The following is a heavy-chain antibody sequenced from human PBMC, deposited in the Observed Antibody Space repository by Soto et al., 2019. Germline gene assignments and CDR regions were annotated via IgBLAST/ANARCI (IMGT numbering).Heavy chain of an antibody. J-gene: IGHJ4*02. Sequence: SETLSLTCAVSGYSISISNWCGWIRQPPGKGLEWIGYIYYSGSTYYNPSLKSRVTMSVDTSKNQFSLKLSSVTAVDTAVYYCARSGHYYDSSGPRTYYFDYWGQGTLVTVSS. CDR2: IYYSGST. V-gene: IGHV4-28*01. CDR1: GYSISISNW. CDR3: ARSGHYYDSSGPRTYYFDY. D-gene: IGHD3-22*01.